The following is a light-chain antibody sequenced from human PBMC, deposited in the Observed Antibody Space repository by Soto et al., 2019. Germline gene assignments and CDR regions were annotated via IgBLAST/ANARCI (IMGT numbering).Light chain of an antibody. Sequence: EIVMTQSPVTLSVSPGERVPLSCRARQSVSSNLAWYQQNPGQAPSLLIYGAFTRATGIPARFSGTGSGADFTLTISSTEPEDFAVYYWQERSKWPGTFDQGTKVDIK. J-gene: IGKJ1*01. CDR2: GAF. V-gene: IGKV3-11*01. CDR3: QERSKWPGT. CDR1: QSVSSN.